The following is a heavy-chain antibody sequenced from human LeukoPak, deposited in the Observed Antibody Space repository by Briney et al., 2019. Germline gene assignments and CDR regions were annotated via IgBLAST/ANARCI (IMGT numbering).Heavy chain of an antibody. CDR1: GFTFSTYE. D-gene: IGHD6-19*01. CDR2: ISNSGSTI. CDR3: VLGGWYLGGSFDC. V-gene: IGHV3-48*03. Sequence: GGSLRLSCAASGFTFSTYEMHWVRQAPGKGLEWVSYISNSGSTINYADSVKGRFTISRDNANNSLYLQMNSLRAEDTAIYYCVLGGWYLGGSFDCWGQGTLVTVSS. J-gene: IGHJ4*02.